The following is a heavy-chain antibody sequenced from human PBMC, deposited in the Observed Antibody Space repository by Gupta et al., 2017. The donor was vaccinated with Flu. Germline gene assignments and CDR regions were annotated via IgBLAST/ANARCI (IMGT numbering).Heavy chain of an antibody. J-gene: IGHJ3*01. Sequence: HQAPWKGLEWVSYISSSGSNIDYADAVKGRFTFSRDNAKNSLHLQMNSLRAEDTAVYYCARKLSHYYDSSGYRSTDAFDVWGQGTLVTVSS. CDR3: ARKLSHYYDSSGYRSTDAFDV. V-gene: IGHV3-48*03. D-gene: IGHD3-22*01. CDR2: ISSSGSNI.